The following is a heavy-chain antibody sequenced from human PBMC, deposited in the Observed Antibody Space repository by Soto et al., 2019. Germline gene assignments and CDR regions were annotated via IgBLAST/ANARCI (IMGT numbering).Heavy chain of an antibody. J-gene: IGHJ5*02. CDR3: AREGPQGYKRNWFDP. D-gene: IGHD1-1*01. Sequence: SETLSLTCTVSGGSISSYYWSWIRQPPGKGLEWIGYIYYSGSTNYNPSLKSRVTISVDTSKNQFSLKLSSVTAADTAVYYCAREGPQGYKRNWFDPWGQGTLVTVSS. V-gene: IGHV4-59*01. CDR2: IYYSGST. CDR1: GGSISSYY.